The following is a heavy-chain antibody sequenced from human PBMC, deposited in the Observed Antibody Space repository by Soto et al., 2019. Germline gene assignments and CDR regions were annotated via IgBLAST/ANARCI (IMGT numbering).Heavy chain of an antibody. CDR2: ISYDGSNK. CDR3: ARASGGYKGHFQH. D-gene: IGHD5-12*01. V-gene: IGHV3-30-3*01. CDR1: GFTFSSYA. Sequence: QVQLVESGGGVVQPGRSLRLSCAASGFTFSSYAMHWVRQAPGKGLEWVAVISYDGSNKYYADSVKGRFTISRDNSKNTLYLQMNSLRAEDTAVYYCARASGGYKGHFQHWGQGTLVTVSS. J-gene: IGHJ1*01.